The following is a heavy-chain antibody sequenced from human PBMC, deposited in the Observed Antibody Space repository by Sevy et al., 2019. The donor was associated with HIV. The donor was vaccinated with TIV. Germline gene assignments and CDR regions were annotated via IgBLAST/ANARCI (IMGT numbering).Heavy chain of an antibody. CDR1: EFTFSRYG. CDR3: ARESGSNWYFDL. V-gene: IGHV3-33*01. Sequence: GGSLRLSCAASEFTFSRYGMHWVRQAPGKGLEWVAAIFYDGSNKYYVDSVKGRFTISRDNSKNTLYLQMNSLRAEDTAVYYCARESGSNWYFDLWGRGTLVTVSS. D-gene: IGHD1-26*01. J-gene: IGHJ2*01. CDR2: IFYDGSNK.